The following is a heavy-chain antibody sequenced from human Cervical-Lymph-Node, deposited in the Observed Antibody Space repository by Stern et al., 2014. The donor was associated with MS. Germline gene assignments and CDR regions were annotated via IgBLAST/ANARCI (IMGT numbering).Heavy chain of an antibody. CDR1: GGSISSSGYY. CDR2: IHDSGST. D-gene: IGHD1-26*01. J-gene: IGHJ5*02. V-gene: IGHV4-61*02. CDR3: ATTRWDLFTWNWFDP. Sequence: VQLVESGPGLVKPSQTLSLTCTVSGGSISSSGYYWSWIRQPADKGLEWIGRIHDSGSTYYNPSLKSRVTISMDTAKHQFSLMRTSVTAADTAVYYCATTRWDLFTWNWFDPWGQGTLVTVSS.